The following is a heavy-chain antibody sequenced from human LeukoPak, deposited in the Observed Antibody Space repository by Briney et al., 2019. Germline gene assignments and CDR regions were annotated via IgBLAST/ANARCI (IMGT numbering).Heavy chain of an antibody. CDR1: GYTFTGYY. D-gene: IGHD3-10*01. CDR3: ARVGYYGSGSYPPDY. Sequence: ASVKVSCKACGYTFTGYYMHWVRQAPGQGLEWMGRINPNSGGTNYAQKFQGRVIMTRDTSIRTAYMELSRLRSDDTAVYYCARVGYYGSGSYPPDYWGQGTLVTVSS. CDR2: INPNSGGT. V-gene: IGHV1-2*06. J-gene: IGHJ4*02.